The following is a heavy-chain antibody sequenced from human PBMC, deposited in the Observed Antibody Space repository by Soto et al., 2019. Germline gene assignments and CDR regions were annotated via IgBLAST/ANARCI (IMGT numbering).Heavy chain of an antibody. V-gene: IGHV4-39*01. CDR3: ARPRVYGSGPLSAFDI. J-gene: IGHJ3*02. D-gene: IGHD2-15*01. CDR1: GGSISSSRYY. CDR2: IYYSGST. Sequence: SETLSLTCTVSGGSISSSRYYWGWIRQPPGKGLEWIGSIYYSGSTYYNPSLKSRVTISVDTSKNQFSLKLSSVTAADTAVYYCARPRVYGSGPLSAFDIWGQGTMVTVSS.